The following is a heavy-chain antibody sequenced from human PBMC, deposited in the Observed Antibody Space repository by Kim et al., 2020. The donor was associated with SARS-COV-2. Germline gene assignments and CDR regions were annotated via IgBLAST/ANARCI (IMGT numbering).Heavy chain of an antibody. CDR2: IKQDGSER. Sequence: GGSLRLSCAASGFTFSGYWMSWVRQTPGKGLEWVANIKQDGSERYYLGSVKGRFTISRDNTKNSLYLQMNSLRAEDTAIYYCACPKNPGTWGLWYFDYWGQGTLVTVSS. D-gene: IGHD7-27*01. V-gene: IGHV3-7*01. CDR3: ACPKNPGTWGLWYFDY. CDR1: GFTFSGYW. J-gene: IGHJ4*02.